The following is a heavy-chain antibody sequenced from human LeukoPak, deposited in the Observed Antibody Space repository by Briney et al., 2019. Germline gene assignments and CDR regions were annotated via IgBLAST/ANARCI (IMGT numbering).Heavy chain of an antibody. CDR1: GFHFRTYA. D-gene: IGHD3-10*01. J-gene: IGHJ4*02. Sequence: GALRLSCAASGFHFRTYAMHWVRQAPGKGLEWVSIISYDATTEYYADSVKGRFSVSRDNSENTLFLQMNSLRPEDTAVYFCARGYYVDLGSFDYWGQGALVTVSS. V-gene: IGHV3-30*01. CDR3: ARGYYVDLGSFDY. CDR2: ISYDATTE.